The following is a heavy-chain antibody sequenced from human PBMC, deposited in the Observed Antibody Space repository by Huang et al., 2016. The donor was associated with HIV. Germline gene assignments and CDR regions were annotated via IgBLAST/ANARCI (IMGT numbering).Heavy chain of an antibody. V-gene: IGHV1-69*13. D-gene: IGHD4-17*01. J-gene: IGHJ4*02. Sequence: QVQLVQSGAEVKTPGSSVKVSCKASGGTFSKYAISWVRQAPGQGLEWMGGIIPMVGTPNYGRKFQGRVTSTADDSTSTTYVEVSSLRSEDTALYYCARGQLGSYGDYDVLYWGQGTLVTVSS. CDR2: IIPMVGTP. CDR3: ARGQLGSYGDYDVLY. CDR1: GGTFSKYA.